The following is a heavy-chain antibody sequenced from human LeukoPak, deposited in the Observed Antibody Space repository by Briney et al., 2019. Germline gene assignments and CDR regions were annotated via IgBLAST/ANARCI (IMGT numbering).Heavy chain of an antibody. CDR3: ARGTTMVRGVIIKNNWFDP. CDR2: MNPNSGNA. J-gene: IGHJ5*02. V-gene: IGHV1-8*02. Sequence: GASVTVSCKASGYTFGTFDIHWVRQAAGQGLEWMGWMNPNSGNAGYTQKFQGRVTMTRNTSISTAYMELSSLRSEDTAVYYCARGTTMVRGVIIKNNWFDPWGQGTLVTVSS. D-gene: IGHD3-10*01. CDR1: GYTFGTFD.